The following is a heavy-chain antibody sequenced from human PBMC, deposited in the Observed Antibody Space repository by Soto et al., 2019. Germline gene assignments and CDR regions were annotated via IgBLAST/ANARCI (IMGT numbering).Heavy chain of an antibody. CDR2: ISSSSSYI. V-gene: IGHV3-21*01. J-gene: IGHJ4*02. Sequence: GSLRLSCAASGFTFSSYSMNWVRQAPGKGLEWVSSISSSSSYIYYADSVKGRFTISRDNAKNSLYLQMNSLRAEDTAVYYCARDPYDILTTPLDYWGQGTLVTVSS. D-gene: IGHD3-9*01. CDR3: ARDPYDILTTPLDY. CDR1: GFTFSSYS.